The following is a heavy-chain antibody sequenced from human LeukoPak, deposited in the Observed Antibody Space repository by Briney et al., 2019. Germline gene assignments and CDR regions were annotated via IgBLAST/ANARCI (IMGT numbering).Heavy chain of an antibody. Sequence: GRSLRLSCAASGFTFSSYGMHWVRQAPGKGLEWVADIWYDGSNKYYADSVKDRFTISRDNSKNTLYLQMNSLRAEDTAVYYCARPLFRGVITIADYWGQGTLVTVSS. V-gene: IGHV3-33*01. D-gene: IGHD3-10*01. CDR2: IWYDGSNK. CDR3: ARPLFRGVITIADY. J-gene: IGHJ4*02. CDR1: GFTFSSYG.